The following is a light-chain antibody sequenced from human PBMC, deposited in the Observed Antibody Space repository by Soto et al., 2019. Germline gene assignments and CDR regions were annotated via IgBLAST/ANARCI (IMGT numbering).Light chain of an antibody. J-gene: IGKJ1*01. V-gene: IGKV1-5*01. CDR2: EAS. CDR1: QGISSY. CDR3: QQYEVYPWT. Sequence: DIQMTQSPSILSASAGDRVTIACRASQGISSYLAWYQQKPGKAPKLLIYEASSLERGVPSRFSASGSGTEFTLTISSLQPDDSATYYCQQYEVYPWTFGRGTKVDIK.